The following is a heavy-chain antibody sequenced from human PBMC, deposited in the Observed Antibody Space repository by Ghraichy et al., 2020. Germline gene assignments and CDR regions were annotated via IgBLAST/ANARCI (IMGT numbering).Heavy chain of an antibody. CDR2: IYNTGST. CDR3: ARGTSSSAAYSMDV. V-gene: IGHV4-31*03. CDR1: GTSISSGGHF. J-gene: IGHJ6*02. D-gene: IGHD6-6*01. Sequence: SETLSLTCTVSGTSISSGGHFWSWIPQHPGKGLECIGHIYNTGSTYYNPSLKSRVSISVDTSKNQSSLKLSAVTAADTAVYYCARGTSSSAAYSMDVWGQRFTFTVSS.